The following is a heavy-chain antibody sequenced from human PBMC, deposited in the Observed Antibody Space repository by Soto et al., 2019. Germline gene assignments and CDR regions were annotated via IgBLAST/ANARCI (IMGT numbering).Heavy chain of an antibody. Sequence: GASVKVSCKASGGTFSSYAISWVRQAPGQGLEWMGGIIPIFGTANYAQKFQGRVTITADKSTSTAYMELSILRSEDTAVYYCARDLGSGSYGMDVWGQGTTVTVSS. J-gene: IGHJ6*02. CDR3: ARDLGSGSYGMDV. V-gene: IGHV1-69*06. CDR1: GGTFSSYA. D-gene: IGHD3-10*01. CDR2: IIPIFGTA.